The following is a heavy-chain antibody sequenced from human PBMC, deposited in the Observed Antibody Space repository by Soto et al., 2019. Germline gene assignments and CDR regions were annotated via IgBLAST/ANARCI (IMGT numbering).Heavy chain of an antibody. CDR3: VSSRTALFGDALDI. CDR1: GGSISSYF. Sequence: SETLSLTCSVSGGSISSYFKNWIRQAPGKGLEWIGCIYDSGDANYNPSLKSRVTLALDTSKNQFSLKLTSVTAADTAVYYCVSSRTALFGDALDIWALGTMVTVSS. J-gene: IGHJ3*02. D-gene: IGHD3-3*01. V-gene: IGHV4-59*03. CDR2: IYDSGDA.